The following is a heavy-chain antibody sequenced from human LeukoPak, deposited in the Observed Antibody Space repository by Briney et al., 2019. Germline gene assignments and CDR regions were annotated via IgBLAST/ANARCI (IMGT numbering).Heavy chain of an antibody. CDR1: GGSISSGGYY. Sequence: SQTLSLTCTVSGGSISSGGYYWSWIRQPPGKGLEWIGYIYHSGSTYYNPSLKSRVTISIDRSNNQFSLKLSSVTAADTAVYYCAGGYCSSTSCYFQHWGQGTLVTVSS. J-gene: IGHJ1*01. V-gene: IGHV4-30-2*01. CDR3: AGGYCSSTSCYFQH. D-gene: IGHD2-2*01. CDR2: IYHSGST.